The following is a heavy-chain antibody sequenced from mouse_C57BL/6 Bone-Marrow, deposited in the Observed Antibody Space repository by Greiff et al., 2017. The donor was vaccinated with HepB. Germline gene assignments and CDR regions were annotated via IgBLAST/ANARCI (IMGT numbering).Heavy chain of an antibody. D-gene: IGHD1-1*01. CDR3: ARELYYYRAYFDY. J-gene: IGHJ2*01. CDR2: IYPRSGNT. Sequence: LVRPGASVKLSCKASGYTFTSYGISWVKQRTGQGLEWIGEIYPRSGNTYYNEKFKGKATLTADKSSSTAYMELRSLTSEDSAVYFCARELYYYRAYFDYWGQVTTLTVSS. V-gene: IGHV1-81*01. CDR1: GYTFTSYG.